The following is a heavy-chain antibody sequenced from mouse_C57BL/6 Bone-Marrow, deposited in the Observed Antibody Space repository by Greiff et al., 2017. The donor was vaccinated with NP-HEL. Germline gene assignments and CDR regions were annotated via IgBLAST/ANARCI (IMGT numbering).Heavy chain of an antibody. Sequence: QVQLQQPGAELVMPGASVKLSCKASGYTFTSYWMHWVKQRPGQGLEWIGEIDPSDSYTNYNQKFKGKSTLTVDKSSSTAYMQLSSLTSEDSAVYYCAREVYYYATYYFDDWGQGTTLTVSS. CDR2: IDPSDSYT. CDR1: GYTFTSYW. V-gene: IGHV1-69*01. CDR3: AREVYYYATYYFDD. D-gene: IGHD1-1*01. J-gene: IGHJ2*01.